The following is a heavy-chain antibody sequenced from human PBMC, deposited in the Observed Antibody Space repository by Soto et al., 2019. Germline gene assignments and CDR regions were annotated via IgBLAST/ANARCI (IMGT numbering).Heavy chain of an antibody. J-gene: IGHJ4*02. CDR1: GFTLSSYA. CDR3: AKDRYCSSTSCYAGFAY. D-gene: IGHD2-2*01. CDR2: ISGSGGRT. Sequence: QPGGSLRLSCAASGFTLSSYAMSWVRQAPGKGLEWISVISGSGGRTYYGDSVKGRFTISRDDSKNTLYLQMSSLRAEDTAVYYCAKDRYCSSTSCYAGFAYWGQGTPVTVSS. V-gene: IGHV3-23*01.